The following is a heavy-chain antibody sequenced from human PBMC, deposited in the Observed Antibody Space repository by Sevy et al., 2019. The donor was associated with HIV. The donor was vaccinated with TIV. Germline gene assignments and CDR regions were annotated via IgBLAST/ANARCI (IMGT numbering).Heavy chain of an antibody. D-gene: IGHD5-18*01. CDR3: VREGGGGYSYSLDS. V-gene: IGHV3-30*04. J-gene: IGHJ4*02. CDR1: GFTFSSHA. Sequence: GGSLRLSCAASGFTFSSHAMHWVRQAPGKGLDWVAVISSDGNSQYSADSVKGRFTISRDNAKNSLYLQMNSLRGEDTAVYYCVREGGGGYSYSLDSWGQGTLVTVSS. CDR2: ISSDGNSQ.